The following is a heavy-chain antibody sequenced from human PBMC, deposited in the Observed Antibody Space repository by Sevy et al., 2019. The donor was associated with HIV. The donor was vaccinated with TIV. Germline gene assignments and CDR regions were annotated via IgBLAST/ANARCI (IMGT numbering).Heavy chain of an antibody. V-gene: IGHV4-61*02. CDR2: IYTSGST. Sequence: SETLSLTCTVSGGSISSGSYYWSWIRQPAGKGLEWIGRIYTSGSTNYSPSLKSRVTMSVDTSKNQFSLKLTSVTAADTAGYYCARDPDYDFWSGYYTGPPLWGQGTLVTVSS. CDR3: ARDPDYDFWSGYYTGPPL. CDR1: GGSISSGSYY. J-gene: IGHJ4*02. D-gene: IGHD3-3*01.